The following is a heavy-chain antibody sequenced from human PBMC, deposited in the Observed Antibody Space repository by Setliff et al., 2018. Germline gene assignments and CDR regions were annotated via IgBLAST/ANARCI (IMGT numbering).Heavy chain of an antibody. V-gene: IGHV2-70*11. CDR2: IDWDDDK. CDR1: GGSISSGDYY. D-gene: IGHD5-18*01. J-gene: IGHJ4*02. Sequence: TLSLTCTVSGGSISSGDYYWSWIRQSPGKALEWLARIDWDDDKYYSASLKTRLTISKDTSKNQVVLTMTNMDPVDTATYYCARGIWNTTMALFDYWGQGTLVTVSS. CDR3: ARGIWNTTMALFDY.